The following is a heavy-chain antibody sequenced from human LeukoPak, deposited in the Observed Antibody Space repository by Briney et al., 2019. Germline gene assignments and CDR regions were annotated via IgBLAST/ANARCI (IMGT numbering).Heavy chain of an antibody. J-gene: IGHJ4*02. V-gene: IGHV3-30*02. CDR3: AKDRNPYYDFWSGYYGDY. D-gene: IGHD3-3*01. Sequence: GGSLRLSCAASGFTFSSYAMHWVRQAPGKGLEWVAFIRYDGSNKYYADSVKGRFTISRDNSKNTLYLQMNSLRAEDTAVYYCAKDRNPYYDFWSGYYGDYWGQGTLVTVSS. CDR1: GFTFSSYA. CDR2: IRYDGSNK.